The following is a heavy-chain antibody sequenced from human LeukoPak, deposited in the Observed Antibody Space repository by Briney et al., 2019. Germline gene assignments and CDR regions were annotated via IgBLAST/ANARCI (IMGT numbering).Heavy chain of an antibody. CDR2: IWYDGSYK. Sequence: PGRSLRLSCAASGFTFSSCGMHWVRQAPGKGLEWVAVIWYDGSYKYYADSVKGRFTISRDNSKKMLYLQLSSLRAEDTAVYFCAKGGSDPGENYYFDYWGQGTLVTVSS. J-gene: IGHJ4*02. D-gene: IGHD3-10*01. CDR1: GFTFSSCG. V-gene: IGHV3-33*06. CDR3: AKGGSDPGENYYFDY.